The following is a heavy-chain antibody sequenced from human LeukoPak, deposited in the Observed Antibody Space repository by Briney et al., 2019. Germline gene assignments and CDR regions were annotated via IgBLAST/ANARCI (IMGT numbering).Heavy chain of an antibody. CDR1: GDSMNSSSFY. V-gene: IGHV4-39*01. CDR2: IYYSGST. CDR3: ARHDIGDYYYYYYMDV. Sequence: ASETLSLTCTVSGDSMNSSSFYWGWIRQPPGKGLEWIGSIYYSGSTYHNPSLKSRVTISVDTSKNQFSLKLSSVTAADTAVYYCARHDIGDYYYYYYMDVWGKGTTVTISS. J-gene: IGHJ6*03. D-gene: IGHD5-12*01.